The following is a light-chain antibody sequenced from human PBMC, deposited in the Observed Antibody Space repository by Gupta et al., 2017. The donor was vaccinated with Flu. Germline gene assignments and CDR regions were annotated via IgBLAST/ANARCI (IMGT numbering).Light chain of an antibody. Sequence: SYELTQPPSVSVSRGQTASISCLGVQFGSKYAFWYQQKPGQSPVLVIYQDNKRPSGIPERFSASNSRSTATLIIRGTQAMDEADYYCQAWDSSTVVFGGGTTLTVL. J-gene: IGLJ2*01. CDR3: QAWDSSTVV. CDR2: QDN. CDR1: QFGSKY. V-gene: IGLV3-1*01.